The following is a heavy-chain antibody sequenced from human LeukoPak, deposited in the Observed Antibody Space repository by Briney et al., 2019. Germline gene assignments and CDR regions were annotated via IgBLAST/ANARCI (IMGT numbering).Heavy chain of an antibody. CDR3: ARRDVWRRPGKDYYYMDV. J-gene: IGHJ6*03. Sequence: ASVKVSCNASGYTFTGYYMHWVRQAPGQGLEWMGWINPNSGGTNYAQKFQGRVTMTRDTSISTAYMELSRLRSDDTAVYYCARRDVWRRPGKDYYYMDVWGKGTTVTVSS. V-gene: IGHV1-2*02. CDR1: GYTFTGYY. CDR2: INPNSGGT. D-gene: IGHD3-16*01.